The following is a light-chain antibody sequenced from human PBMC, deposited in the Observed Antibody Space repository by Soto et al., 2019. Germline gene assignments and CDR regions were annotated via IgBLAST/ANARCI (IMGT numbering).Light chain of an antibody. J-gene: IGKJ2*01. CDR3: LQHNNYPYT. V-gene: IGKV1-17*01. Sequence: DIQMTQSPSSLSASVGDRVTITCRASQGIGNALGWYQQKPGKAPKRLIFTISNLQDGVPSRFSGSGSGTEFAITISGLQPEDFATYYCLQHNNYPYTFGQGTKVEIK. CDR1: QGIGNA. CDR2: TIS.